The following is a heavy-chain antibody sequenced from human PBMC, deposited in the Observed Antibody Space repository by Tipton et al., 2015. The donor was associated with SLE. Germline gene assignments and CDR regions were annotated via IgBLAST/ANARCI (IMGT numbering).Heavy chain of an antibody. D-gene: IGHD3-10*01. V-gene: IGHV4-39*01. CDR3: ARQGMVRAYNPRAKAALDY. Sequence: TLSLTCTVSGGSISSSSYYWGWIRQPPGKGLEWIGSIYYSGSTYYNPSLKSRVTISVDTSKNQFSLKLSSVTAADTAVYYCARQGMVRAYNPRAKAALDYWGQGTLVTVSS. CDR1: GGSISSSSYY. CDR2: IYYSGST. J-gene: IGHJ4*02.